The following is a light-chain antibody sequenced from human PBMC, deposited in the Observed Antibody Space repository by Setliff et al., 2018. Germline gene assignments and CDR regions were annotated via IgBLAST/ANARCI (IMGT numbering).Light chain of an antibody. V-gene: IGLV2-14*03. J-gene: IGLJ2*01. CDR2: DVV. Sequence: QSALTQPASVSGSPGQPITISCTGTSSDVGGYNYVSWYQQHPGKAPKVIIYDVVVRPSGVSNRFSGSKSGNTASLTISGLQAEDEADYYCSSYTTISTLGFGGGTKVTV. CDR3: SSYTTISTLG. CDR1: SSDVGGYNY.